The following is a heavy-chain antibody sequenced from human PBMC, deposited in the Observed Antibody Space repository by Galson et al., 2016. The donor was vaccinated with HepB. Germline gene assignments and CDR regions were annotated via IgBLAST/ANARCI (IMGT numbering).Heavy chain of an antibody. CDR2: ISGSGGRT. D-gene: IGHD3-10*01. CDR3: AKDGYFASGSALYGMDV. J-gene: IGHJ6*02. V-gene: IGHV3-23*01. CDR1: GFRFSSYA. Sequence: SLRLSCAASGFRFSSYAVSWVRQAPGKGLEWVSGISGSGGRTYYADSVQGRFTISRDNSKNTVYLQMNSLRVEDTALYYCAKDGYFASGSALYGMDVWARGPRSPSP.